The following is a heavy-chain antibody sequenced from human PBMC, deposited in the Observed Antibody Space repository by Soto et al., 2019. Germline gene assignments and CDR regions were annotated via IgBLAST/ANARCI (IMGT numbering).Heavy chain of an antibody. CDR3: ARDIGEYQLLSIISWPGPSDY. V-gene: IGHV3-7*01. Sequence: PGGSLRLSCAASGFTFSSYWMSWVRQAPGKGLEWVANIKQDGSEKYYVDSVKGRFTISRDNAKNSLYLQMNSLRAEDTAVYYCARDIGEYQLLSIISWPGPSDYWGQGTLVTVSS. J-gene: IGHJ4*02. D-gene: IGHD2-2*01. CDR1: GFTFSSYW. CDR2: IKQDGSEK.